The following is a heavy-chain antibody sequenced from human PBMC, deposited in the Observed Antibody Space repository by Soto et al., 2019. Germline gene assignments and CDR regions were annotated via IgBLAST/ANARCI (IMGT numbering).Heavy chain of an antibody. CDR1: GYTLTELS. V-gene: IGHV1-24*01. D-gene: IGHD2-2*02. Sequence: ASVKVSCKVSGYTLTELSVHWVRQAPGKGLEWMGGFDPEDGETIYAQKFQGRVTMTEDTSTDTAYMELSSLRSEDTAVYYCATALGYCSSTSCYTGWFDPWGQGTLVTVSS. CDR2: FDPEDGET. CDR3: ATALGYCSSTSCYTGWFDP. J-gene: IGHJ5*02.